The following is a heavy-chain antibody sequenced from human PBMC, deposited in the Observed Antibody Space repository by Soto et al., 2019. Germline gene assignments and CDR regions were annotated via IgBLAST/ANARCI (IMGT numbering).Heavy chain of an antibody. Sequence: TLSLTCTGCGDSISSANVYGCWRNQHPGKGLEWIGYIYYSGGTYYNPSLKSRIPISLDPSKNQFSLKLSSVTAADTSVYYCARAGVGGTYVLGYWGQGTVVNDSA. CDR1: GDSISSANVY. V-gene: IGHV4-31*03. CDR2: IYYSGGT. CDR3: ARAGVGGTYVLGY. J-gene: IGHJ4*02. D-gene: IGHD1-26*01.